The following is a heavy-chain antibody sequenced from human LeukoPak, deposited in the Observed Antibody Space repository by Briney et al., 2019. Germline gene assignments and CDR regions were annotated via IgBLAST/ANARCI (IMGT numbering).Heavy chain of an antibody. V-gene: IGHV4-34*01. CDR3: ARGLSCSSTSCYLDY. Sequence: SETLSLTCAVYGGSFSGYYWSWIRQPPGKGLEWIGEINHSGSTNYNTSLKSRVTISVDTSKNQFSLKLSSVTAADTAVYYCARGLSCSSTSCYLDYWGQGTLVTVSS. CDR1: GGSFSGYY. J-gene: IGHJ4*02. CDR2: INHSGST. D-gene: IGHD2-2*01.